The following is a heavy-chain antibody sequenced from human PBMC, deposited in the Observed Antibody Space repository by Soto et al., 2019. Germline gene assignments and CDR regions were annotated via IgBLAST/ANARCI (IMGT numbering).Heavy chain of an antibody. Sequence: QLVESGGGLVQPGGSLRLSCAASGFAFSHYAMQWVRQAPGKGLEYVSAIGSDGRNTYYENSVRGRFTISRDNSKNKLYLHMGSLRAEDMAVYYCARVGCETRCSDYLYYYMDVWGKGTTITVSS. D-gene: IGHD2-2*01. V-gene: IGHV3-64*01. J-gene: IGHJ6*03. CDR3: ARVGCETRCSDYLYYYMDV. CDR2: IGSDGRNT. CDR1: GFAFSHYA.